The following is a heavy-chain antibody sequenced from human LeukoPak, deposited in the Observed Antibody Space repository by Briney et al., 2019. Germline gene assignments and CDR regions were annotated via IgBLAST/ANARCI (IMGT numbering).Heavy chain of an antibody. J-gene: IGHJ4*02. CDR2: IGSSGDIT. CDR1: GFTFSSYA. CDR3: ARQVFRSGWYDWGVDY. D-gene: IGHD6-19*01. Sequence: GGSLRLSCAASGFTFSSYAMSWVRQAPGMGLEWVSSIGSSGDITYYADSVKGRFTISRDNSKNTLYLQMNSLRAEDTAVYYCARQVFRSGWYDWGVDYWGQGTLVTVSS. V-gene: IGHV3-23*01.